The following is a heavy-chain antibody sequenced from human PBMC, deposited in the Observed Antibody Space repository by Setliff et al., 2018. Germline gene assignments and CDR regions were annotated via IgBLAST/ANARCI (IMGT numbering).Heavy chain of an antibody. D-gene: IGHD4-17*01. J-gene: IGHJ4*02. Sequence: GGSLRLSCITSGFTFGDYAMNWVRQAPGKGLEWVANIKKDGSIKYYLDSVRGRFTISRDNAESSLTLQMNSLRVEDTAVYYCSRDLQGSGDYVVDYWGQGTLVTVSS. V-gene: IGHV3-7*01. CDR1: GFTFGDYA. CDR3: SRDLQGSGDYVVDY. CDR2: IKKDGSIK.